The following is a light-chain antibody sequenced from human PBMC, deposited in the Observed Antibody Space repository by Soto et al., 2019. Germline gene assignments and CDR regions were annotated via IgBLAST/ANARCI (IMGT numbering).Light chain of an antibody. J-gene: IGKJ5*01. CDR2: DTS. CDR3: QQYGSSPPIT. Sequence: EIVLTQSPGTLSFSPGERATLSFRAIQTVSSSYVAWYQQKPGLAPRLLIYDTSSRATGIPDRFSGSGSGTDFTLTVSRLEPEDFAVYYCQQYGSSPPITFGQGTRLEIK. CDR1: QTVSSSY. V-gene: IGKV3D-20*01.